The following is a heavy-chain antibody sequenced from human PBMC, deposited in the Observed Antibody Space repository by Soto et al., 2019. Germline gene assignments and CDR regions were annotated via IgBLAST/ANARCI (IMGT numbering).Heavy chain of an antibody. V-gene: IGHV3-23*01. CDR3: AKGEGYSSSWYALGYYYYYYGMDV. D-gene: IGHD6-13*01. J-gene: IGHJ6*02. Sequence: HPGGSLRLSCAASGFTFSSYAMSWVRQAPGKGLEWVSAISGSGGSTYYADSVKGRFTISRDNSKNTLYLQMNSLRAEDTAVYYCAKGEGYSSSWYALGYYYYYYGMDVWGQGTTVTVSS. CDR2: ISGSGGST. CDR1: GFTFSSYA.